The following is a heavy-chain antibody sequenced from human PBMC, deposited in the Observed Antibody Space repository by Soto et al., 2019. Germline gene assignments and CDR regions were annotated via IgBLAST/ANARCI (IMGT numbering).Heavy chain of an antibody. V-gene: IGHV1-18*01. D-gene: IGHD3-22*01. CDR3: ARVEAYYYDSSGYPRNPFDY. Sequence: ASVKVSCKASGYTFTSYGISWVRQAPGQGLEWMGWISAYNGNTNYAQKLQGRVTMTTDTSTSTAYMELRSLRSDDTAVYYCARVEAYYYDSSGYPRNPFDYWGQGTLVTVSS. CDR2: ISAYNGNT. CDR1: GYTFTSYG. J-gene: IGHJ4*02.